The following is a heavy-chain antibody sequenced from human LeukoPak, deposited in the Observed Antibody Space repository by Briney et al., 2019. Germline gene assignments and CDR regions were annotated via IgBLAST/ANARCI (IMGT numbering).Heavy chain of an antibody. CDR3: AILGLITRYMDV. D-gene: IGHD3-10*01. V-gene: IGHV1-69*13. CDR2: IIPIFGTA. J-gene: IGHJ6*03. Sequence: GASVKVSCKASGGTFSSYAISWVRQAPGQGLEWMGGIIPIFGTANYAQKFQGRVTITADESTSTAYMELSSLRSEDTAVYYCAILGLITRYMDVWGKGTTVTISS. CDR1: GGTFSSYA.